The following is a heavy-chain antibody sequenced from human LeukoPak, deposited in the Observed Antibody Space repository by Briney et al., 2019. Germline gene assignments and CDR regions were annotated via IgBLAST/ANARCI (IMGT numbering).Heavy chain of an antibody. V-gene: IGHV3-15*01. D-gene: IGHD3-10*01. CDR2: IKSKTDGGTT. J-gene: IGHJ4*02. CDR1: GFTFSNAW. Sequence: PGGSLRLSCAASGFTFSNAWMSWVRQAPGKGLEWVGRIKSKTDGGTTDYAAPVKGRFTISRDDSKNTMYLQMNSLKTEDTAEYYCTSQGYYYGSGNYFDYWGQGTLVTVSS. CDR3: TSQGYYYGSGNYFDY.